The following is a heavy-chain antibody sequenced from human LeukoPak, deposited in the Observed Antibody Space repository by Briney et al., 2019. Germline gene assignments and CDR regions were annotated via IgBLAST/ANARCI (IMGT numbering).Heavy chain of an antibody. V-gene: IGHV4-34*01. Sequence: SSPTLAVSCAVYGGCFSGYYWSLIGQRPGKGLEWLGEINHSGSTNYNPSLKSRVTISVDTSKNQFSLKLSSVTAADTAVYYCARIGAIYGDYLEDYWGQGTLVTVSS. CDR3: ARIGAIYGDYLEDY. CDR2: INHSGST. J-gene: IGHJ4*02. D-gene: IGHD4-17*01. CDR1: GGCFSGYY.